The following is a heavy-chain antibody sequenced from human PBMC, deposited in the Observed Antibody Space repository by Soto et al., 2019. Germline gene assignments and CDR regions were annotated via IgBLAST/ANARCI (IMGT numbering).Heavy chain of an antibody. CDR1: GGTITSSHW. CDR3: PRDSRSTPNNYYYGMDV. D-gene: IGHD6-13*01. Sequence: SETLSLTCAVSGGTITSSHWWTWVRQPPGKGLEWIGEIYHTGTTNYNPSLKSRVTISVDKSRGQFSLQLTSVTAADTAVYYCPRDSRSTPNNYYYGMDVWGQGTTVTVSS. CDR2: IYHTGTT. V-gene: IGHV4-4*02. J-gene: IGHJ6*02.